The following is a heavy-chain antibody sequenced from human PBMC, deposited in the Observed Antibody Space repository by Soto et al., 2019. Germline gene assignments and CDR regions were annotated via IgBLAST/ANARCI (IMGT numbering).Heavy chain of an antibody. CDR3: ARGVVVTAIVPQYYFDY. CDR2: ISAYNGNT. D-gene: IGHD2-21*02. V-gene: IGHV1-18*01. Sequence: GASVKVSCKASGYSFTSYGISWVRQAPGQGLEWMGWISAYNGNTNYAQKLQGRVTMTTDTSTSTAYMELRSLRSDDTAVYYCARGVVVTAIVPQYYFDYWGQGTLVTVSS. J-gene: IGHJ4*02. CDR1: GYSFTSYG.